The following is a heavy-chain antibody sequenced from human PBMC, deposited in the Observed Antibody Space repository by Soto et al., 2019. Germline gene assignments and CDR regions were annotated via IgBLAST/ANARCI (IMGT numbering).Heavy chain of an antibody. J-gene: IGHJ6*02. Sequence: QVQLVESGGGVVQPGRSLRLSCAASGFTFSSYAMHWVRQAPGKGLEWVAVISYDGSNKYYADSVKGRFTISRDNSKNTLYLQMNSLRAEDTAVYYCAREGGPKEDYYYGMDVWGQGTTVTVSS. V-gene: IGHV3-30-3*01. CDR3: AREGGPKEDYYYGMDV. CDR1: GFTFSSYA. CDR2: ISYDGSNK.